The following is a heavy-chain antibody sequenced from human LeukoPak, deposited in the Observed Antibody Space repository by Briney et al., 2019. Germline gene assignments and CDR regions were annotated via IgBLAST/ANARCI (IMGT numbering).Heavy chain of an antibody. CDR3: ARGGYYGSGNDFRFDP. V-gene: IGHV4-4*07. D-gene: IGHD3-10*01. CDR2: IYSSGST. CDR1: GGSISNYY. Sequence: SETLSLTCTVSGGSISNYYWSWIRQPAGKGLEWIGRIYSSGSTNYNPSLKSRLIMSVDTSKNQFSLKLSSVTAADTAVYYCARGGYYGSGNDFRFDPWGQGTLVTVSS. J-gene: IGHJ5*02.